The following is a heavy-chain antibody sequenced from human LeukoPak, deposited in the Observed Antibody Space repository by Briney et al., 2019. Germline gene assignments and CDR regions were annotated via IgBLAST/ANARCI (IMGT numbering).Heavy chain of an antibody. CDR3: ARHARSRGTMVRGVITTFDY. CDR1: GFTFSSYG. CDR2: IYYSGST. D-gene: IGHD3-10*01. J-gene: IGHJ4*02. V-gene: IGHV4-39*01. Sequence: GSLRLSCAASGFTFSSYGMSWVRQPPGKGLEWIGSIYYSGSTYYNPSLKSRVTISVDTSKNQFSLKLSSVPAADTAVYYCARHARSRGTMVRGVITTFDYWGQGTLVTVSS.